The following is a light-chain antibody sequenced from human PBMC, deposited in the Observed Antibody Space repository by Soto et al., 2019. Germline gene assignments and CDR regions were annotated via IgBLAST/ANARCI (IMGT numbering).Light chain of an antibody. CDR3: QSYDSSMIGYV. CDR2: GNT. CDR1: NSNIGAGYD. Sequence: QSVLTQPPSVSGAPGQRVTISCTGSNSNIGAGYDVHWYQEFPGTAPKLLIYGNTNRPSGVPDRFSGSKSGTSASLAITGLQAEDEADYYCQSYDSSMIGYVFGTGTKLTVL. J-gene: IGLJ1*01. V-gene: IGLV1-40*01.